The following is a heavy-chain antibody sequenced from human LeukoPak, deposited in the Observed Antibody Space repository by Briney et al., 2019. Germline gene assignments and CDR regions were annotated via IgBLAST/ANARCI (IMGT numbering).Heavy chain of an antibody. J-gene: IGHJ3*02. Sequence: GASVNVSCKASVYTFTSYGISWVRQAPGQGLEWMGWISAYNGNTNYAQKLQGRVTMTTDTSTSTAYMELRSLRSDDTAVYYCARQLYAADAFDIWGKGTMVTVSS. CDR1: VYTFTSYG. CDR3: ARQLYAADAFDI. D-gene: IGHD2-2*02. V-gene: IGHV1-18*01. CDR2: ISAYNGNT.